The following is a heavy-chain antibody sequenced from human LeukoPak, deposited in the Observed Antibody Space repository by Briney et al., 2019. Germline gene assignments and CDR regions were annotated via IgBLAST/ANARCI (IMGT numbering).Heavy chain of an antibody. CDR3: ATSSLSYYYDSSGYAFSFDY. V-gene: IGHV1-24*01. Sequence: SAKVSCKVSGYTLTELSMHWVRQAPGKGLEWMGGFDPEDGETIYAQKFQGRVTMTEDTSTDTAYMELSSLRSEDTAVYYCATSSLSYYYDSSGYAFSFDYWGQGTLVTVSS. CDR1: GYTLTELS. J-gene: IGHJ4*02. CDR2: FDPEDGET. D-gene: IGHD3-22*01.